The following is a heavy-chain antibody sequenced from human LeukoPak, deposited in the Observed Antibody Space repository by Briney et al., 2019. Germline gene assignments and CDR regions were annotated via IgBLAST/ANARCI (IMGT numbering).Heavy chain of an antibody. V-gene: IGHV3-23*01. D-gene: IGHD3-10*01. CDR1: GFTFSSYS. CDR2: ISGSGGST. CDR3: ASVDYYGSGSYYYPSIP. J-gene: IGHJ5*02. Sequence: PGGSPRLSCAGSGFTFSSYSMNWVRQAPGKGLEWVSGISGSGGSTYYADSVKGRFTISRDNSNNTLYLQMNSLSVEDTAVYYCASVDYYGSGSYYYPSIPWGQGTLVTVSS.